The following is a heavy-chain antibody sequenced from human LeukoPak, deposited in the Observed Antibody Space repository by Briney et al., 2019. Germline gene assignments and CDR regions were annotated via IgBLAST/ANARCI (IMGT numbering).Heavy chain of an antibody. V-gene: IGHV4-59*01. J-gene: IGHJ4*02. D-gene: IGHD3-3*01. CDR1: GGSISSYY. Sequence: SETLSLTCTVSGGSISSYYWSWIRQPPGKGLEWIGYIYYSGSTNYNPSLKSRVTISVDTSKNQFSLKLSSVTAAGTAVYYCARHKELEEAFDYWGQGTLVTVSS. CDR3: ARHKELEEAFDY. CDR2: IYYSGST.